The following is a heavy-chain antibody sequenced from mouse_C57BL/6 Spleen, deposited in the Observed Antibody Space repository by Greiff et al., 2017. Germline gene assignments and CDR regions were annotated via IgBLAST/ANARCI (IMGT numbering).Heavy chain of an antibody. CDR1: GFTFSDYG. D-gene: IGHD1-1*02. V-gene: IGHV5-17*01. CDR2: ISSGSSTI. CDR3: ARRRWLEDYYAMDY. J-gene: IGHJ4*01. Sequence: EVKLVESGGGLVKPGGSLKLSCAASGFTFSDYGMHWVRQAPEKGLEWVAYISSGSSTIYYADTVKGRFTISRDNAKNTLFLQMTSLRSEDTAMYYCARRRWLEDYYAMDYWGQGTSVTVSS.